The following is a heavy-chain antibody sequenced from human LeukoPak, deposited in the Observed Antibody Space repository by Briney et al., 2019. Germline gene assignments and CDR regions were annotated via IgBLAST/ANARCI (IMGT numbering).Heavy chain of an antibody. J-gene: IGHJ3*02. CDR3: ARPAPPGGIVYGFHI. D-gene: IGHD3-16*02. V-gene: IGHV3-30*03. CDR2: ISYDGNYR. Sequence: GGSLRLSCAASGFILSTYAMHWVRQAPGKGLEGVAIISYDGNYRNYADSVKGRFTISRDNSKNTLHLQMNSLGAEDTAVYYCARPAPPGGIVYGFHIWGQGTMVTVSS. CDR1: GFILSTYA.